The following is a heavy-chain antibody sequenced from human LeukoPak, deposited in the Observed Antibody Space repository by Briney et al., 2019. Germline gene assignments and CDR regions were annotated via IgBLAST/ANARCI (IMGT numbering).Heavy chain of an antibody. D-gene: IGHD6-13*01. J-gene: IGHJ4*02. CDR2: ISSSGSTI. CDR1: GFTFSDYY. CDR3: SRGRSSSWYGAYYLDY. V-gene: IGHV3-11*04. Sequence: GGSLRLSCAASGFTFSDYYMSWIRQAPGKGLEWVSYISSSGSTIYYADSVKGRFTISRDNAKNSLYLQMNSLRAEDTAVYYCSRGRSSSWYGAYYLDYWGQGTLVTVSS.